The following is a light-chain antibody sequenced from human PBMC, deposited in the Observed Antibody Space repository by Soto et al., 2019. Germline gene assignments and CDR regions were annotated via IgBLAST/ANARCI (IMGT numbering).Light chain of an antibody. V-gene: IGKV2-30*01. CDR1: QSLVYSDGNTY. Sequence: IVLTQSPLSLSVTLGQPASISCRSSQSLVYSDGNTYLNWFHQRPGQSPRRLIHKVSNRDSGVPERFSGSGSDTDFTLSIRRVEADDVGVFYCMQGIRFTFGQGTMVDIX. CDR3: MQGIRFT. CDR2: KVS. J-gene: IGKJ1*01.